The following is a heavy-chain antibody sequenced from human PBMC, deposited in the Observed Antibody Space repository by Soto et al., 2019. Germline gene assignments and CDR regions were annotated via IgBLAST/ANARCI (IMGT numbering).Heavy chain of an antibody. V-gene: IGHV2-70*01. CDR1: GFSLSTSGMC. D-gene: IGHD6-6*01. J-gene: IGHJ6*02. CDR3: ARTRTIAARPYNYGMDV. Sequence: SGPTLVNPTQTLTLTCTFSGFSLSTSGMCVSWIRRPPGKALEWLALIDWDDDKYYSTSLKTRLTISKDTSKNQVVLTMTNMDPVDTATYYCARTRTIAARPYNYGMDVWGQGTTVTVPS. CDR2: IDWDDDK.